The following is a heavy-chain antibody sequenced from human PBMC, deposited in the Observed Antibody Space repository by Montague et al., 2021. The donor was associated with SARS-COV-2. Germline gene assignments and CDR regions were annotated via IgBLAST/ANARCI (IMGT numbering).Heavy chain of an antibody. D-gene: IGHD4-23*01. CDR1: GGSFSGYY. J-gene: IGHJ4*02. V-gene: IGHV4-34*01. CDR2: INHSGTT. CDR3: ARWDPQTLTLIGLRGKSANDY. Sequence: SETLSLTCAVYGGSFSGYYRTWIRQSPGKGLEWIAEINHSGTTNYNFNPSLRSRVTISVDTSKSQFSLKLSSVTAADTGVYYCARWDPQTLTLIGLRGKSANDYWGQGTLVTVSS.